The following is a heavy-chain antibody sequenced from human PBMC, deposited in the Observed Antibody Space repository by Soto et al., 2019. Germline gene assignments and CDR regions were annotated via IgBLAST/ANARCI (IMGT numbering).Heavy chain of an antibody. J-gene: IGHJ4*02. CDR3: AKDAPGDGWLSHY. CDR2: ISGSGGST. V-gene: IGHV3-23*01. CDR1: GFTFSNYA. Sequence: EVQLLESGGNLVQPGGSLRVSCAAFGFTFSNYAMSWVRQAPGKGLEWVSTISGSGGSTYYAVSVKGRFTISRDNSKNTLYLQMNSLRAEDTALYYCAKDAPGDGWLSHYWGQGTLVTVSS. D-gene: IGHD2-21*01.